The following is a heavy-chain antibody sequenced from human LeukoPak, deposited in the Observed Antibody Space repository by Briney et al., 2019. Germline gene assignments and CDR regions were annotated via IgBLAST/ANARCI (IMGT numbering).Heavy chain of an antibody. CDR3: ARISLGPYYYGMDV. J-gene: IGHJ6*02. V-gene: IGHV3-66*01. CDR1: GFTVSSNY. CDR2: IYSGGST. Sequence: GGSLRLSCAASGFTVSSNYMSWVRQAPGKGLEWVSVIYSGGSTYYADSVKGRFTISRDNSKNTLYLQMNSLRAEDTAVYYCARISLGPYYYGMDVWGQGTTVTVSS.